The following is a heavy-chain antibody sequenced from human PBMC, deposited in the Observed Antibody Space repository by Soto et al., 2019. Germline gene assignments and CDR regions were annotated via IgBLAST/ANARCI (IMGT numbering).Heavy chain of an antibody. CDR3: AKVPGDYYGMDV. D-gene: IGHD3-10*01. Sequence: QVQLVESGGGVVQPGRSLRLSCAASGFTFSSYDMHWVRQAPGKGLEWVAVISYDGSNKYYADSVKGRFTISRDNSKNTLYLQMNSLRAEDTAVYYCAKVPGDYYGMDVWGQGTTVTVSS. CDR1: GFTFSSYD. CDR2: ISYDGSNK. J-gene: IGHJ6*02. V-gene: IGHV3-30*18.